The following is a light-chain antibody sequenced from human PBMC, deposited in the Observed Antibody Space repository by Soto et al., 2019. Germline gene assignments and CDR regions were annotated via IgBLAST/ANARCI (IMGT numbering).Light chain of an antibody. V-gene: IGKV1-9*01. CDR3: QQLNSYPLT. J-gene: IGKJ4*01. CDR1: QGLSSY. CDR2: AAS. Sequence: IQVTQYPFSVSASVGDRVTITCRASQGLSSYLAWYEQKPGKATKLLIYAASTLQSGVPSRFSGSGSGTDFTLTISSLQPEDFATYYCQQLNSYPLTFGGGTKVDIK.